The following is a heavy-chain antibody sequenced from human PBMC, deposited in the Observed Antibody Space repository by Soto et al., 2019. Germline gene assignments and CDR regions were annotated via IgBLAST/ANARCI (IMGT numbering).Heavy chain of an antibody. J-gene: IGHJ4*02. V-gene: IGHV3-30*18. D-gene: IGHD2-15*01. Sequence: GGSLRLSCAASGFTFSSYGMHWVRQAPGKGLEWVAVISYDGSNKYYADSVKGRFTISRDNSKNTLYLQMNSLRAEDTAVYYCAKDASLGSSLYYFDYWGQGTLVTVSS. CDR1: GFTFSSYG. CDR3: AKDASLGSSLYYFDY. CDR2: ISYDGSNK.